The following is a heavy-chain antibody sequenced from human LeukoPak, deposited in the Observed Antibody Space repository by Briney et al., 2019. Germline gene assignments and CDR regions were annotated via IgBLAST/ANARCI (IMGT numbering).Heavy chain of an antibody. V-gene: IGHV1-69*05. Sequence: GSSVKVSCKASGGTFSSYAISWVRQAPGQGLEWMGGIIPIFGTANYAQKFQGRVTITTDESTSTAYMELSSLRSEDTAVYYCASGVTMVRGVIWAPLSDAFDIRGQGTMVTVSS. CDR1: GGTFSSYA. CDR2: IIPIFGTA. J-gene: IGHJ3*02. CDR3: ASGVTMVRGVIWAPLSDAFDI. D-gene: IGHD3-10*01.